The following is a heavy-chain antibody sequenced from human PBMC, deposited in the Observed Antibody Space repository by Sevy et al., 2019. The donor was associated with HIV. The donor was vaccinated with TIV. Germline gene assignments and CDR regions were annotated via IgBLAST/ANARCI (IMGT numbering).Heavy chain of an antibody. J-gene: IGHJ4*02. CDR1: GYTFTSYG. CDR3: ARVVVVPAAPDY. CDR2: ISTYNSIR. V-gene: IGHV1-18*01. Sequence: ASVKVSCKASGYTFTSYGISWVRQAPGQGLEWMGWISTYNSIRNSAQKFQDRVTMTTDTSTSTAYMELRSLRSDDTAVYYCARVVVVPAAPDYWGQGTLVTVSS. D-gene: IGHD2-2*01.